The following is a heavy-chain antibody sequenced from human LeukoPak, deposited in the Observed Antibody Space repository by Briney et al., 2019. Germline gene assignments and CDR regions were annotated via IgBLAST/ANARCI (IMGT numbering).Heavy chain of an antibody. D-gene: IGHD2-15*01. CDR3: AKDWKDISSPYYMDV. Sequence: GGSLRLSCEAPGFTFYRFGMQWLRQAPGKGLERVAFISEEGANEYYADSLKGRFTISRDNSKETLYLQMNRLRPDDTALYICAKDWKDISSPYYMDVWGRGTTVIVPS. V-gene: IGHV3-33*05. CDR1: GFTFYRFG. J-gene: IGHJ6*03. CDR2: ISEEGANE.